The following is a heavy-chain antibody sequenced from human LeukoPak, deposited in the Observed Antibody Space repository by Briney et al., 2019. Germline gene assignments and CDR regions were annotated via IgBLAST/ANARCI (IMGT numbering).Heavy chain of an antibody. J-gene: IGHJ3*02. CDR3: ARQRAGHAFDI. V-gene: IGHV3-48*04. Sequence: GGSLRLSCAASGFTFSSYSMNWVRQAPGKGLEWVSYISSSSSNIYYADSVKGRFTISRDNAKNSLYLQMNSLRAEDTAVYYCARQRAGHAFDIWGQGTMVTVSS. CDR1: GFTFSSYS. CDR2: ISSSSSNI.